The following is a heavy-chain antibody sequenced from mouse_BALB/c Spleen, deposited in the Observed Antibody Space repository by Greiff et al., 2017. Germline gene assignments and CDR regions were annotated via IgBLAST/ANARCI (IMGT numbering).Heavy chain of an antibody. CDR2: ISYSGST. CDR1: GDSITSGY. V-gene: IGHV3-8*02. Sequence: EVQLQQSGPSLVKPSQTLSLTCSVTGDSITSGYWNWIRKFPGNKLEYMGYISYSGSTYYNPSLKSRISITRDTSKNQYYLQLNSVTTEDTATYYCARYAGRFPYAMDYWGQGTSVTVSS. J-gene: IGHJ4*01. D-gene: IGHD1-1*01. CDR3: ARYAGRFPYAMDY.